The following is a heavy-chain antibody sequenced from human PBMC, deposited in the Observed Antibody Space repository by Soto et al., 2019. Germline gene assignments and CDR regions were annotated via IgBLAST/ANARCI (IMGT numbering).Heavy chain of an antibody. D-gene: IGHD4-17*01. J-gene: IGHJ4*01. CDR2: ISDDGRST. CDR3: VKFAEYGVDEG. V-gene: IGHV3-64D*06. Sequence: GGSLRLSCSASGFTFSMYSMHWIRQAPGKGLEYVSAISDDGRSTYYADSVKGRYTISRDNSNNAVFLQMSSLRPDDTAVYYCVKFAEYGVDEGWGLGTLVTVSS. CDR1: GFTFSMYS.